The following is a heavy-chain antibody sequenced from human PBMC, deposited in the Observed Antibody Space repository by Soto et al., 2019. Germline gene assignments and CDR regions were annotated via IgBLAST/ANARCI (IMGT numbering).Heavy chain of an antibody. V-gene: IGHV3-30-3*01. CDR3: ARDQKGYYGSGST. J-gene: IGHJ4*02. D-gene: IGHD3-10*01. Sequence: QVQLVESGGGVVQPGRSLRLPCAASGFTFSSYAMHWVRQAPGKGLEWVAVISYDGSNKYYADSVKGRFTISRDNSKNTLYLQMNSLRAEDTAVYYCARDQKGYYGSGSTWGQGTLVTVSS. CDR1: GFTFSSYA. CDR2: ISYDGSNK.